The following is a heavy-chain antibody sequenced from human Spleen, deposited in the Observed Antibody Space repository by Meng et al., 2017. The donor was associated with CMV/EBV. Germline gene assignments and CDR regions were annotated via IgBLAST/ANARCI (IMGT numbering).Heavy chain of an antibody. J-gene: IGHJ4*02. CDR3: ATPSSPDGY. V-gene: IGHV3-21*01. CDR2: ISSSSSYI. D-gene: IGHD1-14*01. Sequence: GGSLRLSCAAAGFTFSSYSMNWVRQAPGKGLEWVSSISSSSSYIYYADPVKGRFTISRDNAKNSLYLQMNSLRAEDTAVYYCATPSSPDGYWGQGTLVTVSS. CDR1: GFTFSSYS.